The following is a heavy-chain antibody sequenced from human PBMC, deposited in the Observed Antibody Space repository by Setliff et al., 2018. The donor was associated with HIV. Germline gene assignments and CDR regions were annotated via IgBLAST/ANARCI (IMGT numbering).Heavy chain of an antibody. CDR2: INTKTGNP. J-gene: IGHJ6*02. V-gene: IGHV7-4-1*02. Sequence: GASVKVSCKASGYTFNRYPMNWVRQAPGQGLEWMGWINTKTGNPTYAQGFTGRFVFSLDTSVSTAYLQISSLKAEDTAVYYCARDQAVGTTNYYYGMDVWGQGTTVTVSS. D-gene: IGHD1-26*01. CDR3: ARDQAVGTTNYYYGMDV. CDR1: GYTFNRYP.